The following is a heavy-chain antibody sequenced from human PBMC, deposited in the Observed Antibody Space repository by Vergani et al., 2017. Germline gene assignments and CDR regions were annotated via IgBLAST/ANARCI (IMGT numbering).Heavy chain of an antibody. CDR3: ASLSGFWSGYLPGASYYYYYDMDV. V-gene: IGHV3-53*01. CDR1: GFTVSSNY. CDR2: IYSGGST. Sequence: EVQLVESGGGLIQPGGSLRLSCAASGFTVSSNYMSWVRQAPGKGLEWVSVIYSGGSTYYADSVKGRFTISRDNSKNTLYLQMNSLRAEDTAVYYSASLSGFWSGYLPGASYYYYYDMDVWGKGTTVTVSS. D-gene: IGHD3-3*01. J-gene: IGHJ6*03.